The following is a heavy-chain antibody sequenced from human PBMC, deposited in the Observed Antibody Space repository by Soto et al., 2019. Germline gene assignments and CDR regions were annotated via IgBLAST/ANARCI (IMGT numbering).Heavy chain of an antibody. Sequence: QVQLVESGGGVVQPGRSLRLSCVASGFTFNTYGMHWVRQATGKGLEWVALIWYDGSIKNYADSVKGRFTVSRDNSKSTLYLQIDSLRAEDTAVYYCARDLHEYTYNWFDPWGQGTLVTVSS. D-gene: IGHD1-1*01. J-gene: IGHJ5*02. CDR3: ARDLHEYTYNWFDP. V-gene: IGHV3-33*01. CDR1: GFTFNTYG. CDR2: IWYDGSIK.